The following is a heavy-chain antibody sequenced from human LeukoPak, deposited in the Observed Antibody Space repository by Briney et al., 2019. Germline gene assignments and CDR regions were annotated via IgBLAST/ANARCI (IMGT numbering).Heavy chain of an antibody. CDR1: GYTFTGYY. CDR2: INPNSGGT. V-gene: IGHV1-2*02. Sequence: GASLKVSCKASGYTFTGYYMHWVRQAPGQGLEWMGWINPNSGGTNYAQKFQGRVTMTRDTSISTAYMELSRLRSDDTAVYYCARGRLKREYVVRGVLDYWGQGTLVTVSS. CDR3: ARGRLKREYVVRGVLDY. D-gene: IGHD3-10*01. J-gene: IGHJ4*02.